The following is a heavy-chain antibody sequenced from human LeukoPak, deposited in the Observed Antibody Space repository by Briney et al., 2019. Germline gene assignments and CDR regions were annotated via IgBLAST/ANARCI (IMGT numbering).Heavy chain of an antibody. J-gene: IGHJ4*02. CDR2: IYLGDSDT. CDR3: ARHTNDYGGYGDY. Sequence: HGESLKISCKGSGYSFTTYWIGWVRQMPGKGLEWMGFIYLGDSDTRYSPSFQGQVTISADKSISTAYLQWSSLKASDTAMYYCARHTNDYGGYGDYWGQGTLVTVSS. D-gene: IGHD4-23*01. V-gene: IGHV5-51*01. CDR1: GYSFTTYW.